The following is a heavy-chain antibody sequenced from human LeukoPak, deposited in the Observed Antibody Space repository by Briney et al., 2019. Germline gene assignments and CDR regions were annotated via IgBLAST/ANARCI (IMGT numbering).Heavy chain of an antibody. J-gene: IGHJ4*02. V-gene: IGHV3-48*02. CDR1: GFTFSTYS. CDR2: ISGTSSLI. Sequence: HSGGSLRLSCAASGFTFSTYSMNWVRQAPGKGLEWVSYISGTSSLIYYADSVKGRFTISRDNAKNSLYLQMNSLRDEDTAVYYCVRDQFSSFDYWGQGTLVNVSS. D-gene: IGHD3-3*01. CDR3: VRDQFSSFDY.